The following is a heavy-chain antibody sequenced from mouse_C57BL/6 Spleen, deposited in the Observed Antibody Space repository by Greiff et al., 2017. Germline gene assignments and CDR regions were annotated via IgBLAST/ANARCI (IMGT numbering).Heavy chain of an antibody. D-gene: IGHD2-1*01. J-gene: IGHJ1*03. V-gene: IGHV1-50*01. CDR1: GYTFTSYW. CDR3: ATIYYGNYWYFDV. Sequence: QVQLQQSGAELVKPGASVKLSCKASGYTFTSYWMQWVKQRPGQGLEWIGEIDPSDSYTNSNQKFKGKATLTVDTSSSTAYMQLSSLTSEDSAVYYCATIYYGNYWYFDVWGTGTTGTVSS. CDR2: IDPSDSYT.